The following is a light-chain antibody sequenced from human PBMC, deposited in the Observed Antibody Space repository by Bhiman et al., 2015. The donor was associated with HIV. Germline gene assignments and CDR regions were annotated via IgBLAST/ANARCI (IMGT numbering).Light chain of an antibody. CDR1: NIGRKP. CDR3: QAWDSGTAV. CDR2: QDN. V-gene: IGLV3-1*01. J-gene: IGLJ1*01. Sequence: SYELTQPPSVSVAPGETAIITCGGDNIGRKPVHWYQQKPGQSPVLVIYQDNKRPSGIPERFSGSNSGNSATLTISGTQAVDEADYYCQAWDSGTAVFGAGTKVTVL.